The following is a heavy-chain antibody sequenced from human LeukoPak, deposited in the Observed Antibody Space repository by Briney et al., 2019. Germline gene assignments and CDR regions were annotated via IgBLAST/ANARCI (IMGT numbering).Heavy chain of an antibody. V-gene: IGHV1-18*01. D-gene: IGHD3-10*01. CDR3: ARDKNYYGSGSTDY. J-gene: IGHJ4*02. CDR2: ISAYNGNT. Sequence: ASVKVSCKASGYTFTSYGISWVRQAPGQGLEWMGWISAYNGNTNYAQKLQGRVTMTTDTSTSTAYMELSSLRSDDTAVYYCARDKNYYGSGSTDYWGQGTLVTVSS. CDR1: GYTFTSYG.